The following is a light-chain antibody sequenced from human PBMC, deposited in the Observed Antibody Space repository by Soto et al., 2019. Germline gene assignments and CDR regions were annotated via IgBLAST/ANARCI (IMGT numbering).Light chain of an antibody. V-gene: IGKV3-11*01. CDR1: QSINRH. J-gene: IGKJ1*01. CDR2: DAS. CDR3: QQYNSWPRT. Sequence: EIVLTQSPATLSLSPGERATLSCRASQSINRHLAWYRQKPGQAPRLLIYDASNRATGIPARFSGSGSGTDFTLTISSLEPEDFAVYYCQQYNSWPRTFGQGTKVDIK.